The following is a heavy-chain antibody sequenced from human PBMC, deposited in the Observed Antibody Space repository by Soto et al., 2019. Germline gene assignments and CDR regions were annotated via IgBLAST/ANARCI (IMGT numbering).Heavy chain of an antibody. D-gene: IGHD2-2*01. CDR1: GFTFSSYW. V-gene: IGHV3-7*01. Sequence: GGSLXLSCAASGFTFSSYWMSWVRQAPGKGLEWVANIKQDGSEKYYVDSVKGRFTISRDNAKNSLYLQMNSLRAEDTAVYYCARVEGYCSSTSCYVGDYYYYMDVWGKGTTVTVSS. J-gene: IGHJ6*03. CDR2: IKQDGSEK. CDR3: ARVEGYCSSTSCYVGDYYYYMDV.